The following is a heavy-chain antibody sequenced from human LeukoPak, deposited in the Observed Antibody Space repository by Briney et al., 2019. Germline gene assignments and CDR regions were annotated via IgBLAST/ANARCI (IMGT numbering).Heavy chain of an antibody. Sequence: PRGSLRLSSAASGFTFSRYSTNWVRPGPGKGLEWVSSISSTSTYIYYADSVKGRFTSSRDNAKNSLYLQMNSLRAEDTAVYYCACLVGATQDVWGKGTTVIVSS. CDR3: ACLVGATQDV. CDR1: GFTFSRYS. CDR2: ISSTSTYI. J-gene: IGHJ6*04. V-gene: IGHV3-21*01. D-gene: IGHD1-26*01.